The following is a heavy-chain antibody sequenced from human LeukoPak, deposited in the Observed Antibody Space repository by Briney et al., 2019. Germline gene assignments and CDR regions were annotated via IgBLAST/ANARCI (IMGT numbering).Heavy chain of an antibody. V-gene: IGHV3-23*01. D-gene: IGHD1-1*01. CDR1: GFTFNNYA. J-gene: IGHJ4*02. CDR2: ISVSGGGT. CDR3: AKGYDNYYLDS. Sequence: GGSLRLSCAASGFTFNNYAMSWVRQAPGKGLEWVSTISVSGGGTYYADSVKGRFTISTDNSKNTLYLQMNTLRAEDTAVYYCAKGYDNYYLDSWGQGTLVTVSS.